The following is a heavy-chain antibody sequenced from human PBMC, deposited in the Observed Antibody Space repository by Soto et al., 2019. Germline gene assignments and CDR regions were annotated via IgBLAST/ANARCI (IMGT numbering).Heavy chain of an antibody. CDR2: VNQSGST. CDR1: GGSFSGYY. J-gene: IGHJ4*02. V-gene: IGHV4-34*01. D-gene: IGHD3-10*01. CDR3: ARAGTLLLWFGEMAGFGY. Sequence: SAPLSLTCAVYGGSFSGYYWSWIRQPPGKGMERIGEVNQSGSTNYHPPHKSRVTISVDTSKNQFSLKLSSVTAADTAVYYCARAGTLLLWFGEMAGFGYWGQGTLVTVS.